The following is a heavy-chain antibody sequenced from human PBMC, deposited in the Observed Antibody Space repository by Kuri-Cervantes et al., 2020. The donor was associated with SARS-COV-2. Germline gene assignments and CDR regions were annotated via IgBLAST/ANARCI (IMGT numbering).Heavy chain of an antibody. CDR3: AGDDGP. CDR1: GYTFTDYY. CDR2: INTRSGGT. Sequence: ASVKVSCKASGYTFTDYYVHWVRQAPGQGLEWMGWINTRSGGTKYAQKFQGRVSMTRDTSISTAYMELIRLTSDDTAVYYCAGDDGPWGQGTLVTVSS. V-gene: IGHV1-2*02. J-gene: IGHJ5*02.